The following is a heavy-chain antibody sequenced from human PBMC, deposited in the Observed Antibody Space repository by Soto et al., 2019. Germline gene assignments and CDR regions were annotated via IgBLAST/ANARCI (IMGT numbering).Heavy chain of an antibody. CDR2: MDPNSGST. D-gene: IGHD3-3*01. Sequence: ALVKGSWKAAGYAFTVYDSSWRLQAPGQGLEWLGWMDPNSGSTGYAQNFQGRITMTRNISRNTAHMELSSLQSVDTAVYYCARERKFDFWRKGLDVWGQGTTVTVSS. V-gene: IGHV1-8*01. CDR1: GYAFTVYD. J-gene: IGHJ6*02. CDR3: ARERKFDFWRKGLDV.